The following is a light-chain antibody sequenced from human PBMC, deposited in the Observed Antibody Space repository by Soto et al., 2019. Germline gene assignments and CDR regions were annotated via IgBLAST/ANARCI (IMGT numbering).Light chain of an antibody. CDR3: ATWDSSLTSVV. CDR1: NSNIGNNY. CDR2: DND. J-gene: IGLJ2*01. V-gene: IGLV1-51*01. Sequence: QSVLTQPPSVSAAPGQKVTVSCFGTNSNIGNNYVAWYQQLPGTAPKLLIRDNDKRPSGIPDRFSGSKSGTSATLGISGLQTGDEADYYCATWDSSLTSVVFGGGTQLTVL.